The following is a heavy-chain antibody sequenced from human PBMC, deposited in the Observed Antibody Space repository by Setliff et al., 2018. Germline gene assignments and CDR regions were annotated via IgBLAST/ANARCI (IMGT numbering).Heavy chain of an antibody. Sequence: ETLSLTCTVSGGSISSGVYYWGWIRQPPGKGLEWIGRIYHGGDTYYNASLKGRLTISVDTAQNQFSLRLTSVTAADTAVYYCARTGTYRYFDYWGQGALVTVSS. D-gene: IGHD1-1*01. J-gene: IGHJ4*02. CDR3: ARTGTYRYFDY. CDR1: GGSISSGVYY. V-gene: IGHV4-39*01. CDR2: IYHGGDT.